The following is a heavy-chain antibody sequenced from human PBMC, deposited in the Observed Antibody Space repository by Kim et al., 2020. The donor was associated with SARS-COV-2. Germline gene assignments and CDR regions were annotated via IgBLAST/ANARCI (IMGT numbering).Heavy chain of an antibody. CDR2: IYYSGST. CDR1: GGSISSGGYY. D-gene: IGHD6-13*01. CDR3: ARIRIAAASRGWFDP. V-gene: IGHV4-31*03. J-gene: IGHJ5*02. Sequence: SETLSLTCTVSGGSISSGGYYWSWIRQHPGKGLEWIGYIYYSGSTYYNPSLKSRVTISVDTSKNQFSLKLSSVTAADTAVYYCARIRIAAASRGWFDPWGQGTLLTVSP.